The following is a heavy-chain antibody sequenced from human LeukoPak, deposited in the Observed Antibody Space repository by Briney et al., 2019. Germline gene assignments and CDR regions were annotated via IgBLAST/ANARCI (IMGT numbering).Heavy chain of an antibody. CDR3: ARAKRWLQLGYFDY. J-gene: IGHJ4*02. V-gene: IGHV3-7*01. CDR1: GFTFSSYW. CDR2: IKQDGSEK. Sequence: GGSLRLSCAASGFTFSSYWMSWVRQAPGKGLEWVANIKQDGSEKYYVDSVKGRFTISRDNAKNSLYLQMNSLRAEDTAVYYCARAKRWLQLGYFDYWGQGTLVTVSS. D-gene: IGHD5-24*01.